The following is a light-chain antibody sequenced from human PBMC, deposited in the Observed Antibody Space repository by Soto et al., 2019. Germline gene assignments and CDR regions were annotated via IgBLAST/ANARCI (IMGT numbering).Light chain of an antibody. V-gene: IGLV1-47*02. Sequence: QSVLTQPPSASGTPGQRVTISCSGRNANIGNNFVCWYQQLPGTAPKLLMYSNDQRPSWVSDRFSGSKSGNSASLAISGLRSEDEADYYCVAWDDSLSGLVFGTGTKLTVL. CDR3: VAWDDSLSGLV. CDR1: NANIGNNF. CDR2: SND. J-gene: IGLJ1*01.